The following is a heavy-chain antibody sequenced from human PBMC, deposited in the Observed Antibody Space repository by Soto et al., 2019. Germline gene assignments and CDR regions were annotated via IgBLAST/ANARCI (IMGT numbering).Heavy chain of an antibody. CDR3: ARGAVAHFDY. J-gene: IGHJ4*02. V-gene: IGHV4-31*03. Sequence: SETLSLTCTVSGGSISSGGYYWSWIRQHPGKGLEWIGYIYYSGSTYYNPSLKSRVTISVDTSKNQFSLKLSSVTAADTAVYYWARGAVAHFDYWGQGTLVTVSS. CDR2: IYYSGST. D-gene: IGHD6-19*01. CDR1: GGSISSGGYY.